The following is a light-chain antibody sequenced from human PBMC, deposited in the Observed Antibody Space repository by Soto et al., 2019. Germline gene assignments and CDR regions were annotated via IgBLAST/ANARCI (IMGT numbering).Light chain of an antibody. J-gene: IGLJ3*02. Sequence: QSVLTQAASVSGSPGQAITISCTRRSSDMPVSWFQHHPSKAPKLIIYENTGRPSGVSSRFSGSRSGDTASLTITGLQAEDEADYYCCSDAGLMFGGGTKVTVL. V-gene: IGLV2-23*01. CDR1: SSDMP. CDR3: CSDAGLM. CDR2: ENT.